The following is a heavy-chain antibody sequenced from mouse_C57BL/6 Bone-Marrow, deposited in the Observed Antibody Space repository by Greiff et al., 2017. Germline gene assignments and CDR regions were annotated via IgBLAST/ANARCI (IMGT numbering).Heavy chain of an antibody. J-gene: IGHJ3*01. D-gene: IGHD2-5*01. CDR2: IDPSDSYT. Sequence: QVQLQQPGAELVRPGTSVKLSCKASGYTFTSYWMHWVKQRPGQGLEWIGVIDPSDSYTNYNQKFKGKATLTVDTSSSTAYMQLSSLTSEDSAVYYCARERFSNYVGFAYWGQGTLVTVSA. CDR1: GYTFTSYW. CDR3: ARERFSNYVGFAY. V-gene: IGHV1-59*01.